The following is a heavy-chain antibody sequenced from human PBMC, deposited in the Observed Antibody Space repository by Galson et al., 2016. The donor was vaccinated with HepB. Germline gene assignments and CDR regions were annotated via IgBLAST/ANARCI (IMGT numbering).Heavy chain of an antibody. Sequence: SLRLSCAASGFTFSSYAMNWVRQAPGKGLEWVSTITASAGSTYYTDSVKGRFTISRDNSKNTLYLQMNSLRAEETAVYYCAREYIGNVNSDFDYWGQGTLVTVSS. V-gene: IGHV3-23*01. CDR1: GFTFSSYA. J-gene: IGHJ4*02. CDR3: AREYIGNVNSDFDY. CDR2: ITASAGST. D-gene: IGHD4-23*01.